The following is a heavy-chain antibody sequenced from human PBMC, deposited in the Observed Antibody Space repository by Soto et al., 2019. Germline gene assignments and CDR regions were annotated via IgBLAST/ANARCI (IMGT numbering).Heavy chain of an antibody. CDR2: IYYSGST. J-gene: IGHJ4*02. Sequence: SETLSLTFSVSGGSISSRNYYWGWIRQSPGKGQEWIWSIYYSGSTYYKLSLTSRGTISVDTSKNQLSLKQSFVDAADTAVYYCARRPVSYYFDSSGDYWGQGTLVNVSS. CDR1: GGSISSRNYY. V-gene: IGHV4-39*01. D-gene: IGHD3-22*01. CDR3: ARRPVSYYFDSSGDY.